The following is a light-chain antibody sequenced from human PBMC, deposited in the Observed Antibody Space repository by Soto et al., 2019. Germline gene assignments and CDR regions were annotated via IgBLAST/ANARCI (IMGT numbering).Light chain of an antibody. CDR1: QHVSTTY. CDR2: GAS. J-gene: IGKJ1*01. CDR3: HQSGSSQT. V-gene: IGKV3-20*01. Sequence: EVGVTVASGTRVVSAGGGTTLSSRAIQHVSTTYLAWYQQKPGQAPRLLIYGASSRATGIPARFSGSGSGTDFTLTTSRLEPDDFAIYYCHQSGSSQTFGQGTKVDIK.